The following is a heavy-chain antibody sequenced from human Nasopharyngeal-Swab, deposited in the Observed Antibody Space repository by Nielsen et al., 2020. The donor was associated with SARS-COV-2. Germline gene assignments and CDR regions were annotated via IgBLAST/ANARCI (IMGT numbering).Heavy chain of an antibody. CDR3: ARLSGDYYYGMDV. V-gene: IGHV4-59*08. CDR2: IYYSGST. CDR1: GGSISSYY. Sequence: SETLSLTCTVSGGSISSYYWSWIRQPPGKGLEWIGYIYYSGSTNYNPSLKSRVTISVDTPKNQFSLKLSSVTAADTAVYYCARLSGDYYYGMDVWGQGTTVTVSS. J-gene: IGHJ6*02. D-gene: IGHD2-8*02.